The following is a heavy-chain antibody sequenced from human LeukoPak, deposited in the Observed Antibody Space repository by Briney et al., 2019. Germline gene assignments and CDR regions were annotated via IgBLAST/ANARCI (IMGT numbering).Heavy chain of an antibody. J-gene: IGHJ1*01. CDR2: IHPSGGST. CDR3: ARAAYCGGDCPRYFQH. D-gene: IGHD2-21*02. CDR1: GYTFTSYY. V-gene: IGHV1-46*01. Sequence: ASVNVSCKASGYTFTSYYMHWVRQAPGPGLAWMGIIHPSGGSTSYAQKFQGRVTMTRDTSTSTVYMELSSLRSEDTAVYYCARAAYCGGDCPRYFQHWGQGTLVTVSS.